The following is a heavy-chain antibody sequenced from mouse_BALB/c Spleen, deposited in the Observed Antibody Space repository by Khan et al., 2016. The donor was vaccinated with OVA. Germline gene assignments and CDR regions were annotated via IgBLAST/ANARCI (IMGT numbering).Heavy chain of an antibody. CDR3: ARMDTTSLDY. J-gene: IGHJ2*01. CDR1: GYTFTDYY. CDR2: IYSGSGNT. D-gene: IGHD2-3*01. V-gene: IGHV1-77*01. Sequence: QVQLQQSGTELVRPGASVKLSCKASGYTFTDYYITWVKQRTGQGLEWIGEIYSGSGNTYYNEKFKGKATLTADKSSNTVYMQLSSLTSEDSAVYFCARMDTTSLDYWGQGTTLTVSS.